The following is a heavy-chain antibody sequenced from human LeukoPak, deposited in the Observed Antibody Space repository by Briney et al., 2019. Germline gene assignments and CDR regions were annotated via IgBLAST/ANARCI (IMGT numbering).Heavy chain of an antibody. V-gene: IGHV3-21*01. CDR2: ISSSSSYI. J-gene: IGHJ4*02. D-gene: IGHD2-15*01. CDR1: GFTFSSYS. CDR3: ARGEDIVVVVAALGGYFDY. Sequence: GVSLRLSCAASGFTFSSYSRNWVRQAPGKGLEWVSSISSSSSYIYYADSVKGRFTISRDNAKNSLYLQMNSLRAEDTAVYYCARGEDIVVVVAALGGYFDYWGQGALVTVSS.